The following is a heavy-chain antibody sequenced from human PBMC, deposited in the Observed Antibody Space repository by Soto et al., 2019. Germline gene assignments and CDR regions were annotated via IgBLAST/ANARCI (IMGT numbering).Heavy chain of an antibody. CDR3: ARDVPLNYYDGTFSYYAMDF. CDR1: GGTFSSHA. Sequence: QVQLVQSGAEVKKPGSSVKVSCKASGGTFSSHAISWVRQAPGQGLEWMGGIIPFFKAANYEQKFQGRVTITADDSTSTAYMDLYSLRSEDTAVYYWARDVPLNYYDGTFSYYAMDFWAQGTTFTVAS. CDR2: IIPFFKAA. J-gene: IGHJ6*02. V-gene: IGHV1-69*01. D-gene: IGHD3-16*01.